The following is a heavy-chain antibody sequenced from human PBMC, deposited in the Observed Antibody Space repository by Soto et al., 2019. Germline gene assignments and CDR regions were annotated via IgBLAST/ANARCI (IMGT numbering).Heavy chain of an antibody. V-gene: IGHV4-30-2*01. J-gene: IGHJ4*02. D-gene: IGHD5-18*01. CDR3: ARGLRGYSYGSPLDY. CDR1: GGSISSGGYS. Sequence: SETLSLTCAVSGGSISSGGYSWSWIRQPPGKGLEWIGYIYHSGSTYYNPSLKSRVTISVDRSKNQFSLKLSSVTAADTAVYYCARGLRGYSYGSPLDYWGQGTLVTVSS. CDR2: IYHSGST.